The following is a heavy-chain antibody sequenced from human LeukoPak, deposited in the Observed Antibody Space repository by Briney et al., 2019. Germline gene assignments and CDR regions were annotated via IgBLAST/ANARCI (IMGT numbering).Heavy chain of an antibody. D-gene: IGHD3-9*01. J-gene: IGHJ6*02. CDR2: IRSEAYGQTT. Sequence: GGSLRLSCTASGFSFSDHAMTWVRQAPGKGLEWLSFIRSEAYGQTTEYAVSVKDRFTISRDNSKGIVYLQMNSLKTEDTAKYYCARGPIYLWIYYGMDVWGQGTTVIVSS. CDR3: ARGPIYLWIYYGMDV. V-gene: IGHV3-49*04. CDR1: GFSFSDHA.